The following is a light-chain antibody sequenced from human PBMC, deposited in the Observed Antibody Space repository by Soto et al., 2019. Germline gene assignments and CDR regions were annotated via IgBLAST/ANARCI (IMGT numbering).Light chain of an antibody. V-gene: IGKV1-39*01. J-gene: IGKJ1*01. CDR2: AAS. Sequence: DIQMTQSPSSLSASVEDRVVITFGASQSISNHLNWYQQKPGKAPKRLIFAASSLQSGVPSRFSGTRSGPDFTLTISSLQPEDFATYYCQQSYSRLPTFGKGTKVDI. CDR3: QQSYSRLPT. CDR1: QSISNH.